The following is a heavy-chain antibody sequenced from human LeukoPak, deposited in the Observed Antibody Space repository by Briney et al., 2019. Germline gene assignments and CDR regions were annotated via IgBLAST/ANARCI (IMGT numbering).Heavy chain of an antibody. CDR2: INHSGST. CDR1: GGSFSGYY. V-gene: IGHV4-34*01. Sequence: SETLSLTCAVYGGSFSGYYWSWIRQPPGKGLEWIGEINHSGSTNYNPSLKSRVTISVDTSKNQFSLKLSSVTAADTAVYYCARTGFGELSYFDYWGQGTLVTVSS. CDR3: ARTGFGELSYFDY. D-gene: IGHD3-10*01. J-gene: IGHJ4*02.